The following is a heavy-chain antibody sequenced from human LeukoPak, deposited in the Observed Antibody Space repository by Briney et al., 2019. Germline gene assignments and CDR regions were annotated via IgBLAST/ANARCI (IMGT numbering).Heavy chain of an antibody. CDR1: GFTFSSYA. J-gene: IGHJ4*02. V-gene: IGHV3-23*01. Sequence: PGGSLRLSCAASGFTFSSYAMSWVRQAPGKGLEWVSAISGSGGSTYYADSVEGRFTISRDNSKNTLYLQMNSLRAEDTAVYYCAKEPRFLEWLNTFDYWGQGTLVTVSS. CDR3: AKEPRFLEWLNTFDY. D-gene: IGHD3-3*01. CDR2: ISGSGGST.